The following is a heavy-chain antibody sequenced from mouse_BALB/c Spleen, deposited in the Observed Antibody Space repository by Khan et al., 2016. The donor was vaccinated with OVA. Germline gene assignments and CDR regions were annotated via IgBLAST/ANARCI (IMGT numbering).Heavy chain of an antibody. CDR1: GYTFTSYW. D-gene: IGHD1-1*01. Sequence: QVQLQQPGAELVKAGASVKMSCKASGYTFTSYWMHWVTQRLGQGLEWFAETNPTNGRTYYNEKFKSKATLTVDKSSSTAYMLLSGPKFEDSAVYYCARIKKIVATYFDYWGQGTTLTVSS. CDR3: ARIKKIVATYFDY. V-gene: IGHV1S81*02. CDR2: TNPTNGRT. J-gene: IGHJ2*01.